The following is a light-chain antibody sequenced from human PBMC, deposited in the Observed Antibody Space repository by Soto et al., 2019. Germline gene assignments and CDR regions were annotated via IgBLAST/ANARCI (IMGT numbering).Light chain of an antibody. J-gene: IGKJ1*01. CDR3: QQYYDIPRT. Sequence: VVVRDTITYRASHTILSYLNWYQPKPGKAPKLLISAASNLQSGVPSRFSGVGSGTEFTLTISSLQAEDGAVNYCQQYYDIPRTFGQRTNVDI. CDR2: AAS. CDR1: HTILSY. V-gene: IGKV1-39*01.